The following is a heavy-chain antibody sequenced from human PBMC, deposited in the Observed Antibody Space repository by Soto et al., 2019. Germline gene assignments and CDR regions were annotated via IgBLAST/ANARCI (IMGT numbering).Heavy chain of an antibody. CDR3: AGGGYAKYHYYYYGMDA. Sequence: SVKVSCKASGGTFSSYAISWVRQAPGQGLEWMGGIIPIFGTANYAQKFQGRVTITADESTSTAYMELSSLRSEDTAVYYCAGGGYAKYHYYYYGMDAWGQGTTVTVSS. V-gene: IGHV1-69*13. CDR1: GGTFSSYA. CDR2: IIPIFGTA. J-gene: IGHJ6*02. D-gene: IGHD3-16*01.